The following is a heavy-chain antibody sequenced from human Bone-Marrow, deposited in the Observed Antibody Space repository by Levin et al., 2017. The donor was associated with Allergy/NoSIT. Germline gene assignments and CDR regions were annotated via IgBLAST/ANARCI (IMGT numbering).Heavy chain of an antibody. D-gene: IGHD6-19*01. CDR1: GFTFNSYA. Sequence: GESLKISCAASGFTFNSYALSWVRQAPGKGLEWVSAISGSGSSTYYADSVKGRFTISRDNSKTTLYLQMNSLRAEDTAVYYCAKGAGWVAGAVALMWGQGTLGTVAA. V-gene: IGHV3-23*01. CDR3: AKGAGWVAGAVALM. CDR2: ISGSGSST. J-gene: IGHJ4*02.